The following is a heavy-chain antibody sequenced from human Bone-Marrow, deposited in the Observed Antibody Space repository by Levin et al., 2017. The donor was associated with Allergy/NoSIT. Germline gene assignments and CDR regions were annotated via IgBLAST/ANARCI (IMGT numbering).Heavy chain of an antibody. CDR2: IVPIFGTA. J-gene: IGHJ6*02. CDR1: GGTFSTYA. Sequence: SVKVSCKTSGGTFSTYAFSWVRQAPGQGLEWMGEIVPIFGTAQYAQKFHGRVSISADESASTAYMELSSLRSADTAVYYCARGGRAAPSHYYSGMDVWGQGTTVTVSS. CDR3: ARGGRAAPSHYYSGMDV. D-gene: IGHD6-13*01. V-gene: IGHV1-69*13.